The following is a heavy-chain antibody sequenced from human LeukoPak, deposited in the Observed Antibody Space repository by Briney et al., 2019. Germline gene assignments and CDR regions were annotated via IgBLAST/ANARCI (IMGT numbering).Heavy chain of an antibody. D-gene: IGHD2-15*01. CDR2: INHSGST. CDR1: GGSFSGYY. J-gene: IGHJ4*02. Sequence: SETLSLTCAVYGGSFSGYYWSWIRQPPGKGLEWIEEINHSGSTNYNPSLKSRVTISVDTSKNQFSLKLSSVTAADTAVYYCARGRSRYYSCGSCYRTYFDYWGQGTLVTVSS. CDR3: ARGRSRYYSCGSCYRTYFDY. V-gene: IGHV4-34*01.